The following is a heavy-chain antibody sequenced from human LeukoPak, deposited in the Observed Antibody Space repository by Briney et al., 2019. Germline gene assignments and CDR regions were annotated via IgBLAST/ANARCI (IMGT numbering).Heavy chain of an antibody. CDR1: GFTFSSNG. J-gene: IGHJ3*02. V-gene: IGHV3-33*01. CDR3: ARRSSGTSASDI. Sequence: PGRSLTLSCAASGFTFSSNGMHWVRQAPGKGLEWVAVIWTDGSAKYYADSVKGRFTISRDNSQNILFLQMNSLSAEDTAVYYCARRSSGTSASDIWGQGTLVTVSS. D-gene: IGHD1-26*01. CDR2: IWTDGSAK.